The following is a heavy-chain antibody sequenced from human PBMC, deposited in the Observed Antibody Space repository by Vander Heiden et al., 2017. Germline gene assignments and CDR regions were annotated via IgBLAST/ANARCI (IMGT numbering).Heavy chain of an antibody. CDR3: AKGNHYYDSSGFFDY. D-gene: IGHD3-22*01. J-gene: IGHJ4*02. Sequence: EVQLVESGGGLVQPGRSLRLSCAPSGLAFDDYAMHWVRQAPGKGLEWVSGISWNSGSIGYADSVKGRFTISRDNAKNSLYLQMNSLRAEDTALYYCAKGNHYYDSSGFFDYWGQGTLVTVSS. CDR1: GLAFDDYA. CDR2: ISWNSGSI. V-gene: IGHV3-9*01.